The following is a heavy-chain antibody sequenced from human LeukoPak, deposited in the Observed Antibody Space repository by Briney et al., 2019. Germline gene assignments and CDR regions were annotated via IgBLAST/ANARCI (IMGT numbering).Heavy chain of an antibody. CDR3: ARRRDLYSGSYYPFDY. D-gene: IGHD1-26*01. V-gene: IGHV5-51*01. CDR1: GYSFTSYW. CDR2: IYPGDSDT. J-gene: IGHJ4*02. Sequence: GESLKISCKGSGYSFTSYWIGWVRQMPGKGLEWMGIIYPGDSDTRYSPSFQGQVTISADKSVSTAYLQWSSLKASDTAMYYCARRRDLYSGSYYPFDYWGQGTLVTVSS.